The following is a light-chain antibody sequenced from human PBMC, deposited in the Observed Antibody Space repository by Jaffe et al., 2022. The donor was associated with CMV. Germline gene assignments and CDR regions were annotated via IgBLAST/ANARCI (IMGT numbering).Light chain of an antibody. J-gene: IGKJ2*01. CDR1: QSINNY. V-gene: IGKV1-39*01. CDR3: QQSYTPPYT. CDR2: TTS. Sequence: DIQMTQSPSSLSASVGDRVTITCRASQSINNYLNWYQHRPGRAPKLLIYTTSNLQSGVPSRFSGGASGTDFTLTISSLQPEDFSTYYCQQSYTPPYTFGQGTKLEIK.